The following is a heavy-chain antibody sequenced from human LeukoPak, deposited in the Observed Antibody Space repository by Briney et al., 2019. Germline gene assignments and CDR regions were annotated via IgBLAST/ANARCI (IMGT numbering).Heavy chain of an antibody. CDR1: GGSFSGYY. D-gene: IGHD3-10*01. CDR2: INHSGST. Sequence: PSETLSLTCAVYGGSFSGYYWSWIRQPPGKGLEWIGEINHSGSTNYNPSLKSRVTISVDTSKNQFSLKLSPVTAADTAVYYCARTMTGVRAVDYWGQGTLVTVSS. V-gene: IGHV4-34*01. CDR3: ARTMTGVRAVDY. J-gene: IGHJ4*02.